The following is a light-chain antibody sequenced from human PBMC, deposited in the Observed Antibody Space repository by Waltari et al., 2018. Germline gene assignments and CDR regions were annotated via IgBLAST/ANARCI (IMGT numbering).Light chain of an antibody. J-gene: IGKJ1*01. CDR1: QSVSSN. V-gene: IGKV3-15*01. CDR3: QQYNNWPPTWT. Sequence: EIVVTQSPATLSVSPGERATLSCRASQSVSSNFAWYQQKPGQAPRLLIYGASPRATGIPARFSGSGSGTEFTLTISSLQFEDFAVYYCQQYNNWPPTWTFGQGTKVEIK. CDR2: GAS.